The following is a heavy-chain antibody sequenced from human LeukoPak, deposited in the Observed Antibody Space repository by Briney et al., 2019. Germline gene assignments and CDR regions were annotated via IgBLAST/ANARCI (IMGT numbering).Heavy chain of an antibody. CDR3: ARAPQLERPDFDY. V-gene: IGHV1-2*04. CDR1: GYTFTGYY. CDR2: INPNSGGT. D-gene: IGHD1-1*01. Sequence: ASVKVSCKASGYTFTGYYMHWVRQAPGQGLEWMGWINPNSGGTNYAQKFQGWVTMTRDTSISTAYMELSRLRSDDTAVYYCARAPQLERPDFDYWGQGTLVTVSS. J-gene: IGHJ4*02.